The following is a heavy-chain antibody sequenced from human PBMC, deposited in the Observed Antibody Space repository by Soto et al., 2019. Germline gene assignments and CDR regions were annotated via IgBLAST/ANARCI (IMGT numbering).Heavy chain of an antibody. Sequence: QVQLQESGPGLVKPSETLSLTCTVSGGSVSSGSYYWSWIRQPPGKGLEWIGYIYYSGSTNYNPFLKSRVSVSVDPSKNQFSLKMSFVSAADTAVYYCARGPYYYDSSGFDIWGQGTMVTVSS. CDR1: GGSVSSGSYY. D-gene: IGHD3-22*01. CDR3: ARGPYYYDSSGFDI. J-gene: IGHJ3*02. V-gene: IGHV4-61*01. CDR2: IYYSGST.